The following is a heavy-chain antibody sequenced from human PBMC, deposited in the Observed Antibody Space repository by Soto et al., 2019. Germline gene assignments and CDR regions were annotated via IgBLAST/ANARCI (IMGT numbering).Heavy chain of an antibody. Sequence: PGGSLRLSCAASGFTFSSYAMSWVRQAPGKGLEWVSAISGSGGSTYYADSVKGRFTISRDNSKNTRYLQMNSLRAEDTAVYYCAKSGRNDAVYYDFWSVFYPAFDYWGQGTLVTVSS. V-gene: IGHV3-23*01. D-gene: IGHD3-3*01. J-gene: IGHJ4*02. CDR1: GFTFSSYA. CDR3: AKSGRNDAVYYDFWSVFYPAFDY. CDR2: ISGSGGST.